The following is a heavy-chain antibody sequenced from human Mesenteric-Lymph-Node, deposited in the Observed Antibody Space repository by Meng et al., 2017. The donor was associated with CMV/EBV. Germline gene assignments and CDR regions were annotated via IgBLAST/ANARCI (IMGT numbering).Heavy chain of an antibody. V-gene: IGHV1-2*06. J-gene: IGHJ4*02. CDR2: INPNSGGT. D-gene: IGHD5-12*01. CDR1: GSTFIGYD. CDR3: ARWTSGYDWGFDY. Sequence: CKASGSTFIGYDIHWVRQAPGQGLEWMGRINPNSGGTNYAQKFQGRVTMTRDTSISTAYMELSRLRSDDTAVYYCARWTSGYDWGFDYWGQGTLVTVSS.